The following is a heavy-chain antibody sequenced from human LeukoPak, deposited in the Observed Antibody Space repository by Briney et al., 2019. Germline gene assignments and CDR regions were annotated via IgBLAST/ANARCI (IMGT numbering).Heavy chain of an antibody. CDR2: IYYSGST. J-gene: IGHJ6*03. V-gene: IGHV4-39*07. CDR3: ARTYSSSLGRLYYYYMDV. D-gene: IGHD6-6*01. Sequence: WVRQPPGKGLEWIGSIYYSGSTYYNPSLKSRVTISVDTSKNQFSLKLSSVTAADTAVYYCARTYSSSLGRLYYYYMDVWGKGTTVTVSS.